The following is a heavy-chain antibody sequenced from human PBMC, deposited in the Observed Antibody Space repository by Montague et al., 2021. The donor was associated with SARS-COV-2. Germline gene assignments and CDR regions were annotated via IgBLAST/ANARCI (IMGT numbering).Heavy chain of an antibody. Sequence: ETRSLTCTVSGYSVSHDFWTWIRQPPREGLEWMVYVFYSRSSSYNPSLRGGVSIAVDTSKNQFSLRLSTVAAADTAIFYCVRDPGPSGSGTFYDYWGQGTLVAVSS. J-gene: IGHJ4*02. D-gene: IGHD2/OR15-2a*01. CDR2: VFYSRSS. CDR3: VRDPGPSGSGTFYDY. V-gene: IGHV4-59*02. CDR1: GYSVSHDF.